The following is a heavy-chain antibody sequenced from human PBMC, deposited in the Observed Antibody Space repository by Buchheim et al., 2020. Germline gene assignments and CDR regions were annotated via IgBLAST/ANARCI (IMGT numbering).Heavy chain of an antibody. J-gene: IGHJ5*02. V-gene: IGHV4-34*01. CDR3: AAGAYCGGDCYSGWFDP. CDR1: GGSFSGYY. CDR2: INHSGST. D-gene: IGHD2-21*02. Sequence: QVQLQQWGAGLLKPSETLSLTCAVYGGSFSGYYWSWIRQPPGKGLEWIGEINHSGSTNYNPSLKSRVTISVDTSKNQFSLKLSSVTAADTAVYYCAAGAYCGGDCYSGWFDPWGQGTL.